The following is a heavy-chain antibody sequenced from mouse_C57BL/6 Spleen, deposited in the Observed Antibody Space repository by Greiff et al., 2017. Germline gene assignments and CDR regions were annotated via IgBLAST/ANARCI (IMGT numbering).Heavy chain of an antibody. Sequence: VQLQQSGAELVRPGASVKLSCTASGFNINDYYMHWVKQRPEQGLEWIGRIDPEDGDTEYAPKLQGKATLTADTSSNTAYLQLSSLTSEDTAVYYCTPHITTVVATDWGQGTTLTVSS. V-gene: IGHV14-1*01. J-gene: IGHJ2*01. CDR3: TPHITTVVATD. CDR2: IDPEDGDT. D-gene: IGHD1-1*01. CDR1: GFNINDYY.